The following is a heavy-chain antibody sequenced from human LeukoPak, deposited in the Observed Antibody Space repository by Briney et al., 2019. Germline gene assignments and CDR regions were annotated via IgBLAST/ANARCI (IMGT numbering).Heavy chain of an antibody. Sequence: GGSLRLSCAASGFDFHNYVIHWVRQAPGKGLEWVAVISYDVNIKYHADSVKGRFTISRDSSSKTVYLQMNSLRTEDTAVYYCVREVYYDWGISPTFYFDYWGQGPLVTVSS. CDR1: GFDFHNYV. J-gene: IGHJ4*02. CDR3: VREVYYDWGISPTFYFDY. CDR2: ISYDVNIK. V-gene: IGHV3-30-3*01. D-gene: IGHD3-10*01.